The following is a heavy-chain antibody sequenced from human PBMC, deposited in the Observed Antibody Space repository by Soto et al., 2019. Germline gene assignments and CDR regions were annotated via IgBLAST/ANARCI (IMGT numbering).Heavy chain of an antibody. CDR2: ISSSSSTI. D-gene: IGHD3-22*01. J-gene: IGHJ4*02. V-gene: IGHV3-48*02. CDR1: GFTFSSYS. CDR3: ARGDYYDSSGYYYLEQSFDY. Sequence: PGGSLRLSCAASGFTFSSYSMNWVRQAPGKGLEWVSYISSSSSTIYYADSVKGRFTISRDNAKNSLYLQMNSLRDEDTAVYYCARGDYYDSSGYYYLEQSFDYWGQGTLVTVSS.